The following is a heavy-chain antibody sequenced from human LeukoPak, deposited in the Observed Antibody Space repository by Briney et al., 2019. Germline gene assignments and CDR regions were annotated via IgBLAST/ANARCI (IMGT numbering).Heavy chain of an antibody. D-gene: IGHD3-9*01. Sequence: PSETLSLTCAVYGGSFSGYYWSRIRQPPGKGLEWIGEINHSGSTNYNPSLKSRVTISVDTSKNQFSLKLSSVTAADTAVYYCARTQTDYDILTGYFDYWGQGTLVTVSS. CDR3: ARTQTDYDILTGYFDY. CDR2: INHSGST. CDR1: GGSFSGYY. J-gene: IGHJ4*02. V-gene: IGHV4-34*01.